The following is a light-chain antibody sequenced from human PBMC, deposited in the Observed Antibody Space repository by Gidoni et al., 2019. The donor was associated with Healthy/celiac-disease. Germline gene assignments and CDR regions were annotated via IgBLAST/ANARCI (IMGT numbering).Light chain of an antibody. Sequence: EIVLTQSPCTLSLSTWERDTLSFRARQSISTYLAWYQQKPGQAPRLLIYDASNRATGIQATFSGSWSGTDFTLTISSLESEDFAVYYCQQRCRLPLTFGGGTKLEIK. CDR2: DAS. CDR3: QQRCRLPLT. V-gene: IGKV3-11*01. CDR1: QSISTY. J-gene: IGKJ4*01.